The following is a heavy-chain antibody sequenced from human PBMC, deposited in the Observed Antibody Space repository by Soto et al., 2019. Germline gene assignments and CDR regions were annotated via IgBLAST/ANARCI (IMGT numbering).Heavy chain of an antibody. D-gene: IGHD6-19*01. CDR2: IKQGGSEK. J-gene: IGHJ4*02. CDR1: GFTFSTYW. Sequence: PGGSLRLSCAASGFTFSTYWMSWVRQAPGKGLEWVATIKQGGSEKYNVDSVKGRFTISRDNAENSLYLQMNSLKSEDTAVYFCARGSQWQADYWGQGTLVTVS. V-gene: IGHV3-7*01. CDR3: ARGSQWQADY.